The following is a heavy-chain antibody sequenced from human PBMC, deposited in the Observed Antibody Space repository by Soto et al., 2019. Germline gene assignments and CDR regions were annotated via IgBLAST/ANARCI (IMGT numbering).Heavy chain of an antibody. CDR3: AKDTYYYGSGSDD. J-gene: IGHJ4*02. CDR1: GFTFSSYG. D-gene: IGHD3-10*01. Sequence: QVQLVESGGGVVQPGRSLRLSCAASGFTFSSYGMHWVRQAPGKGLEWVAVISYDGSNKYYADFVKGRFTISRDNSKNTLYLQMNSLIAEDTAVYYCAKDTYYYGSGSDDWGQGTLVTVSS. V-gene: IGHV3-30*18. CDR2: ISYDGSNK.